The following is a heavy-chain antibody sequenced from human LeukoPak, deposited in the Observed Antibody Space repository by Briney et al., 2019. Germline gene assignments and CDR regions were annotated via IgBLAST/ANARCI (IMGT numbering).Heavy chain of an antibody. V-gene: IGHV3-33*08. Sequence: GGSLRLSCAASGFTFSKYAMHWVRQAPGKGLEWVAVIWYDGSNKYYADSVKGRFTISRDNSKNTLYLQMNSLRAEDTAVYYCARENLIYDTGAFDIWGQGTMVTVSS. CDR2: IWYDGSNK. CDR3: ARENLIYDTGAFDI. CDR1: GFTFSKYA. D-gene: IGHD3-22*01. J-gene: IGHJ3*02.